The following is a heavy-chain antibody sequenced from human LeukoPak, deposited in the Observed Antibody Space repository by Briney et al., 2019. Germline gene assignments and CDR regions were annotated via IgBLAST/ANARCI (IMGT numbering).Heavy chain of an antibody. CDR2: ISSSSSYI. CDR1: GFTFSSYS. D-gene: IGHD3-22*01. CDR3: ARVYDSSGYSDDY. V-gene: IGHV3-21*01. J-gene: IGHJ4*02. Sequence: GGSLRLSCAASGFTFSSYSMNWVRQAPGKGLEWVSSISSSSSYIYYADSVKSRFTISRDNAKNSLYLQMNSLRAEDTAVYYCARVYDSSGYSDDYWGQGTLVTVSS.